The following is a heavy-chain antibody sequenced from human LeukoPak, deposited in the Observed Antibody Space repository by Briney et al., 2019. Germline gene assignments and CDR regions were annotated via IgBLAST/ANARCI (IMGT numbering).Heavy chain of an antibody. CDR3: AREPVVVPAAMDY. V-gene: IGHV4-34*01. CDR2: INHSGST. D-gene: IGHD2-2*01. Sequence: PSETLSLTCAVYGESFSGYYWSWIRQPPGKGLEWIGEINHSGSTNYNPSLKSRVTISVDTSKNQFSLKLSSVTAADTAVYYCAREPVVVPAAMDYWGQGTLVTVSS. CDR1: GESFSGYY. J-gene: IGHJ4*02.